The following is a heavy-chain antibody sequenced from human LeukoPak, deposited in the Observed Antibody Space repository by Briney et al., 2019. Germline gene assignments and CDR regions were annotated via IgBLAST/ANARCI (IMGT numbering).Heavy chain of an antibody. CDR3: ARAERSGQRLVRVIDY. CDR1: SGSTSTYY. V-gene: IGHV4-4*07. Sequence: SETLSLTCTVSSGSTSTYYWGWLRQPAGKELEWIGRTYPSGNTNFNPSLMSRATISIETSKNEYSLKMSPVTAADTAIYYCARAERSGQRLVRVIDYWGQGPLVTVSS. CDR2: TYPSGNT. J-gene: IGHJ4*02. D-gene: IGHD6-13*01.